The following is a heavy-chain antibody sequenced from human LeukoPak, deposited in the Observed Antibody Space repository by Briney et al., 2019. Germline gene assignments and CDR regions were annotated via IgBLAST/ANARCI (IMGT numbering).Heavy chain of an antibody. CDR3: AKGGGSSCYSPSDY. CDR2: ISGSGTDT. CDR1: GFTFSSYA. D-gene: IGHD2-15*01. Sequence: GGSLRLSCGGSGFTFSSYAMSWVRQAPGKGLEWVSAISGSGTDTFYANPVKGRFTISRDNPKNTLYLQMNSLRAEDTAVYYCAKGGGSSCYSPSDYWGQGTLVTVSS. J-gene: IGHJ4*02. V-gene: IGHV3-23*01.